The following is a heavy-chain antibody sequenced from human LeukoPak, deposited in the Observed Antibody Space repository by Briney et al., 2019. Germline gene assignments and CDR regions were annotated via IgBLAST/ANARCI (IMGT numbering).Heavy chain of an antibody. CDR3: ASDLFEYNAFDI. Sequence: GGSLRLSCAASGFTFDDYGMSWVRQAPGKGLEWVLGINWNGGSTGYADSVKGRLTISRDNAKNSLYLQMTSLRAEDTALYYFASDLFEYNAFDIWGQGTLVTVSS. CDR1: GFTFDDYG. D-gene: IGHD1-14*01. CDR2: INWNGGST. V-gene: IGHV3-20*04. J-gene: IGHJ3*02.